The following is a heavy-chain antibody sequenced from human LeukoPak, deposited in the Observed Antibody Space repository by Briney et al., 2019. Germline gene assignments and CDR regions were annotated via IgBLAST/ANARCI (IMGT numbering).Heavy chain of an antibody. CDR1: GFTFSSYA. J-gene: IGHJ4*02. D-gene: IGHD6-19*01. CDR3: AKYSCGWCFEY. V-gene: IGHV3-23*01. Sequence: GSLRLSCAASGFTFSSYAVSWVRQAPGKGLEWVSGISASGGSTYYADSVKGRFTISRDNSKNTLYLQMNSLRAEDTAVYYCAKYSCGWCFEYWGQGTLVTVSS. CDR2: ISASGGST.